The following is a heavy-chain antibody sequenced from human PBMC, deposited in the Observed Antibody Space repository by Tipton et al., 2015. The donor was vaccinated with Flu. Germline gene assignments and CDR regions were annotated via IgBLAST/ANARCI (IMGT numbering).Heavy chain of an antibody. CDR3: ARGIGQLGAH. V-gene: IGHV3-66*01. CDR1: GFTVSQNF. Sequence: SLRLSCAVSGFTVSQNFMNWVRQAPGKGLEWVSVMFSVGDTYYADSVKGRFSIARDNSKNMLYLQMNSLRAEDTAVYYCARGIGQLGAHWGQGTLVTVSS. J-gene: IGHJ4*02. CDR2: MFSVGDT. D-gene: IGHD6-6*01.